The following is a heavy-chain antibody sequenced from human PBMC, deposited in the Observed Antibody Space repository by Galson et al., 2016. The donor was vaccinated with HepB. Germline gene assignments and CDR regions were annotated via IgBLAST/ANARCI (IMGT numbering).Heavy chain of an antibody. J-gene: IGHJ4*02. Sequence: SETLSLTCAVYGGSFSGYYWSWIRQPPGKGLEWIGEINHSGSTNYNPSLKSRVTISVDTSKNQFSLKLSSVTAADTAVYYCARGSNRWRRENWGQGTLATVSS. D-gene: IGHD4-11*01. V-gene: IGHV4-34*01. CDR3: ARGSNRWRREN. CDR2: INHSGST. CDR1: GGSFSGYY.